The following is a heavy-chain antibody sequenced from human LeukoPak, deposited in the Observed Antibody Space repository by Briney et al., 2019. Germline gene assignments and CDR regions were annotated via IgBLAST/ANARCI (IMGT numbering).Heavy chain of an antibody. CDR3: AKDPHPSYCPRECYGG. J-gene: IGHJ4*02. Sequence: GGSLRLSCAASRFTFSSYSMSWVRQATGKGLEWVSTISGGGYTTYYADSVRGRFTISRDNSKNTLFLQMNSLRPEDTAVYYCAKDPHPSYCPRECYGGWGQGTLVTVSS. CDR2: ISGGGYTT. D-gene: IGHD4/OR15-4a*01. CDR1: RFTFSSYS. V-gene: IGHV3-23*01.